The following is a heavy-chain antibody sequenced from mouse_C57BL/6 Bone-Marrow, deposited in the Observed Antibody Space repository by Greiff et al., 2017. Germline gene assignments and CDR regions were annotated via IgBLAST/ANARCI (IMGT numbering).Heavy chain of an antibody. D-gene: IGHD2-4*01. CDR2: IYPGSGNT. J-gene: IGHJ4*01. Sequence: QVQLKQSGAELVRPGASVKLSCKASGYTFTDYYINWVKQRPGQGLEWIARIYPGSGNTYYNEKFKGKATLTAEKSSSTAYMQLSSLTSEDSAVYFCARDGYPFDDYDVDYYAMDYWGQGTSVTVSS. V-gene: IGHV1-76*01. CDR1: GYTFTDYY. CDR3: ARDGYPFDDYDVDYYAMDY.